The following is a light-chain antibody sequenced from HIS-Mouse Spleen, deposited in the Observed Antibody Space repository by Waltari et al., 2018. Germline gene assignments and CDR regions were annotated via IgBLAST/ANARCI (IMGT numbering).Light chain of an antibody. J-gene: IGLJ2*01. CDR1: NIGSKS. CDR3: QMWDSSSDHVV. Sequence: SYVLTQPPSVSVAPGKTARITCGGNNIGSKSVHWYQQKPGQAPVLVVYDDSDRPSGIPDRFSGSNSGNTATLTISRVEAGDEADYYCQMWDSSSDHVVFGGGTKLTVL. CDR2: DDS. V-gene: IGLV3-21*03.